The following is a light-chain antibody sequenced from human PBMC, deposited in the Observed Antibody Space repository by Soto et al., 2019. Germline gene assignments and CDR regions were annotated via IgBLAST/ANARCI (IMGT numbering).Light chain of an antibody. Sequence: DIQMTQSPSTLSASVGDRVTITCRASQSISSWLAWYQQKPGKAPKLLIYKASSLESGVPSRFSGSGSGPEFTLTISSLQPDDFATYYCQQHNSAPWTFGQGTKVEIK. CDR3: QQHNSAPWT. V-gene: IGKV1-5*03. CDR2: KAS. CDR1: QSISSW. J-gene: IGKJ1*01.